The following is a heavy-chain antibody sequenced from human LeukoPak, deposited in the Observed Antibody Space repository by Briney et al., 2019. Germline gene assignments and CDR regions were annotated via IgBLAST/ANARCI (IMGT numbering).Heavy chain of an antibody. Sequence: PGGSLRLSCAASGGSGFTFSTYWMSWVRQAPGKGLEWVADIKQDGSEKYYVYSVKGRFTISRDNAQNSLYLQMNSLRAEDTAVYYCAKHWSRGRDYWGQGTLVTVSS. CDR1: GGSGFTFSTYW. CDR2: IKQDGSEK. CDR3: AKHWSRGRDY. D-gene: IGHD3-16*01. J-gene: IGHJ4*02. V-gene: IGHV3-7*01.